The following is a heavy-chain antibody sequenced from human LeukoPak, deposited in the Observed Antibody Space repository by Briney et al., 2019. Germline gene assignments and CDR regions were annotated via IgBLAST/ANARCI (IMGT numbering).Heavy chain of an antibody. J-gene: IGHJ4*02. CDR1: GGSFSGYY. D-gene: IGHD3-10*01. CDR3: ARAGDHDY. Sequence: SETLSLTCAVYGGSFSGYYWSWIRQPPGKGLEWIGEINHSGSTNYNPSLKSRVTISVDTSKNQFSLKLSSVTAADTAVYYCARAGDHDYWGQGTLVTVSS. CDR2: INHSGST. V-gene: IGHV4-34*01.